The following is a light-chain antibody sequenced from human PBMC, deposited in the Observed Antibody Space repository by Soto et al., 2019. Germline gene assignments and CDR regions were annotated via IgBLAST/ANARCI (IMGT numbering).Light chain of an antibody. Sequence: QSVLTQSPSASASLGASVKLTCTLSSGHRTYAIAWHQQRPEKGPRYLMKINTDGTHTKADGIPDRFSGSSSGAEHYLTISSLQSEDEADYYCQTWATGIGIFRGGTKLTVL. CDR1: SGHRTYA. CDR3: QTWATGIGI. J-gene: IGLJ2*01. V-gene: IGLV4-69*01. CDR2: INTDGTH.